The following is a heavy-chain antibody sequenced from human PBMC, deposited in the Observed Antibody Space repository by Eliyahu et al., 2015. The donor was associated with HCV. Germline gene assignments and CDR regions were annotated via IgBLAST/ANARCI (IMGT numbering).Heavy chain of an antibody. V-gene: IGHV3-74*01. Sequence: EVQLVESGGGLVQPGGSLRLSCAAXGFTFXSYWMHWVRQAPGKGLVWVSRINSDGSSTRYADSVKGRFTISRDNAKNTLYLQMNSLRAEDTAVYYCARVIQLWLRYPWNGMDVWGQGTTVTVSS. CDR1: GFTFXSYW. J-gene: IGHJ6*02. D-gene: IGHD5-18*01. CDR3: ARVIQLWLRYPWNGMDV. CDR2: INSDGSST.